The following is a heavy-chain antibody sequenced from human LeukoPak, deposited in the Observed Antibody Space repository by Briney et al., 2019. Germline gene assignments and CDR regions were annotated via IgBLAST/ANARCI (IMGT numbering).Heavy chain of an antibody. D-gene: IGHD6-19*01. CDR2: ISSSSSYR. J-gene: IGHJ5*02. V-gene: IGHV3-21*01. CDR3: ARDHPIAVAGLNWFDP. CDR1: GFTFSSYS. Sequence: NTGGSLRLSCAASGFTFSSYSMNWVRQAPGKGLEWVSSISSSSSYRYYADSVKGRFTISRDNAKNSLYLQMNSLRAEDTAVYYCARDHPIAVAGLNWFDPWGQGTLVTVSS.